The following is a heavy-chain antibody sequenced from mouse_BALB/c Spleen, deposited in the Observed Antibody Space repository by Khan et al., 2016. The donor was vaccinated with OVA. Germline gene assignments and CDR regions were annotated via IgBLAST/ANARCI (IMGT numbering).Heavy chain of an antibody. CDR3: TRRNWDVAWFAY. V-gene: IGHV1-5*01. CDR1: GYTFTSYW. J-gene: IGHJ3*01. Sequence: EVQLQQSGTVLARPGASVKMSCKASGYTFTSYWMHWVKQRPGQGLEWLGDIYPGNTDTNYNQKFKGKAKLTAVTSTSTVYMELYSLTNEDSADYYGTRRNWDVAWFAYWGQGTLVTVSA. D-gene: IGHD4-1*01. CDR2: IYPGNTDT.